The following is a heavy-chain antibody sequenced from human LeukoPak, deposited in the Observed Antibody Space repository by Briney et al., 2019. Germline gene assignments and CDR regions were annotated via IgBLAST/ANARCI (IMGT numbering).Heavy chain of an antibody. CDR2: INHSGST. CDR3: ARYVHVQAAVAAYFDY. J-gene: IGHJ4*02. V-gene: IGHV4-34*01. Sequence: SETPSLTCAVYGGSFSGYYWSWIRQPPGKGLEWIGEINHSGSTNYNPSLKSRVTISVDTSKNQFSLKLSSVTAADTAVYYCARYVHVQAAVAAYFDYWGQGTLVTVSS. CDR1: GGSFSGYY. D-gene: IGHD6-19*01.